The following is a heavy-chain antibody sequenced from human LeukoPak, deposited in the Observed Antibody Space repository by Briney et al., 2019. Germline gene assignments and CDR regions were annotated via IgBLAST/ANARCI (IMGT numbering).Heavy chain of an antibody. Sequence: GGSLRLSXAASGFTFSSYSMNWVSQAPGKGVEWVSSISSSSSYIYYADSVKGRFTISRDNAKNSLYLQMNSLRAEDTAVYYCARDVAAAGTPLYYFDYWGQGTLVTVSS. D-gene: IGHD6-13*01. V-gene: IGHV3-21*01. CDR3: ARDVAAAGTPLYYFDY. J-gene: IGHJ4*02. CDR2: ISSSSSYI. CDR1: GFTFSSYS.